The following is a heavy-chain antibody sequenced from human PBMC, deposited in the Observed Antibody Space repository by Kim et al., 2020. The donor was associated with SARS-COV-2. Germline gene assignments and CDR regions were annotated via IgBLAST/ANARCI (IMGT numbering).Heavy chain of an antibody. Sequence: STKYNPYLKSRVTIPLDKSKNQFSLKLTSVTAADTAVYYWARPLSGARFEPWGQGTLVTVSS. V-gene: IGHV4-4*02. D-gene: IGHD2-8*02. CDR3: ARPLSGARFEP. J-gene: IGHJ5*02. CDR2: ST.